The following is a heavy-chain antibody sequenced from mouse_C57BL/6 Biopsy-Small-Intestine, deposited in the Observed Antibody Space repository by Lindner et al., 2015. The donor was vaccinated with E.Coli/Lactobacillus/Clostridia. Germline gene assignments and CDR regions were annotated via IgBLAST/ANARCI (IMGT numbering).Heavy chain of an antibody. V-gene: IGHV5-2*01. D-gene: IGHD3-2*02. CDR3: QLRLRIDY. CDR2: INSDDGST. CDR1: EYEFPSHD. Sequence: VQLQESGGGLVQPGESLKLSCESNEYEFPSHDMSWVRKTPEKRLELVAAINSDDGSTYYPDTMERRFIISRDNTKKTLYLQTSSLRSEDTALFPRQLRLRIDYWGQGTTLTVSS. J-gene: IGHJ2*01.